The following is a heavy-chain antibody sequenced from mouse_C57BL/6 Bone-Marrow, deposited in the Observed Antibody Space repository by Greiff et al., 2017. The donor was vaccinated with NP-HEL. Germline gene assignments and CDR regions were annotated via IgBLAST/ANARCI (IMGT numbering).Heavy chain of an antibody. CDR3: ATYYSDYWYFDV. V-gene: IGHV1-52*01. D-gene: IGHD2-12*01. Sequence: QVQLQQPGAELVRPGSSVKLSCKASGYTFTSYWMHWVKQRPIQGLEWIGNIDPSDSETNYNQQFKDKATLTVDKSSSTAYMQLSSLTSEDSTVYYCATYYSDYWYFDVWGTGTTVTVSS. CDR1: GYTFTSYW. J-gene: IGHJ1*03. CDR2: IDPSDSET.